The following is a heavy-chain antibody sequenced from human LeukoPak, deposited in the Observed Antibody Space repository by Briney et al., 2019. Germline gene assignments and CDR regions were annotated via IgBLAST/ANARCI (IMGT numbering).Heavy chain of an antibody. CDR2: IYYSGST. Sequence: SETLSLTCTVPGGSISSGGYYWSWIRQHPGKGLEWIGYIYYSGSTYYNPSLKSRVTISVDTSKNQFSLKLSSVTAADTAVYYCAREAPGGYYDSSGYPLGRFDYWGQGTLVTVSS. CDR1: GGSISSGGYY. J-gene: IGHJ4*02. V-gene: IGHV4-31*03. D-gene: IGHD3-22*01. CDR3: AREAPGGYYDSSGYPLGRFDY.